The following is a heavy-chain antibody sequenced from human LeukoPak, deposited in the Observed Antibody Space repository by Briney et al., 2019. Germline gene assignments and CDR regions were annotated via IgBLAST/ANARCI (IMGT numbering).Heavy chain of an antibody. J-gene: IGHJ5*02. CDR3: ARDIVVVVAANGWFDP. D-gene: IGHD2-15*01. Sequence: PSETLSLTCAVYGGSFSGYYWSWIRQPPGKGLEWIGEINHSGSTNYNPSLKRRVTISVDTSKNQFSLKLSSVTAADTAVYYCARDIVVVVAANGWFDPWGQGTLVTVSS. CDR1: GGSFSGYY. CDR2: INHSGST. V-gene: IGHV4-34*01.